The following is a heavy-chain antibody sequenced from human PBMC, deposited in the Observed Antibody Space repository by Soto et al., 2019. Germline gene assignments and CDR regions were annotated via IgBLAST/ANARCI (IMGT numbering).Heavy chain of an antibody. Sequence: SETLSLTCTVSGGSISSGGYYLSWIRQHPGKGLEWIGYIYYSGSTYYNPSLKSRVTISVDTSKNQFSLKLSSVTAADTAVYYCARDGGIAVAGRPYYFDYWGQGTLVTVSS. V-gene: IGHV4-31*03. J-gene: IGHJ4*02. CDR1: GGSISSGGYY. CDR3: ARDGGIAVAGRPYYFDY. CDR2: IYYSGST. D-gene: IGHD6-19*01.